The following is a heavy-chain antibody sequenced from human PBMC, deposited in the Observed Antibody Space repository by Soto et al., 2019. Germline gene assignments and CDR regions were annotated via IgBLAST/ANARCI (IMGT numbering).Heavy chain of an antibody. Sequence: EVQVLESGGGLVQPGGSLRLSCAASGFTFSNFAMSWVRHAPGKGLEWVSEISGSTGSTYYADSVKGRFTISRDNSKNTRHLQMNSLRAEDTAVYYCAKDTSSSPYYMDVWGKGTTVTVSS. V-gene: IGHV3-23*01. CDR3: AKDTSSSPYYMDV. J-gene: IGHJ6*03. D-gene: IGHD2-2*01. CDR2: ISGSTGST. CDR1: GFTFSNFA.